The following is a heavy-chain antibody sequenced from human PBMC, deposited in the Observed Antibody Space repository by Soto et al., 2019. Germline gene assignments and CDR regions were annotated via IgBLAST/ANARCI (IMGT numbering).Heavy chain of an antibody. CDR3: ARGPLVGLNYFES. D-gene: IGHD3-16*01. V-gene: IGHV1-69*02. CDR1: GGTFRNYP. Sequence: QVQLVQSGTEVKKPGSSVKVSCKASGGTFRNYPINWVRQAPGQGLEWMGSIFPLTDIPDYAQNFQARLTISADKSTSTAYMELSSLTSDDTAMYFCARGPLVGLNYFESWGQGTLVTVSS. CDR2: IFPLTDIP. J-gene: IGHJ4*02.